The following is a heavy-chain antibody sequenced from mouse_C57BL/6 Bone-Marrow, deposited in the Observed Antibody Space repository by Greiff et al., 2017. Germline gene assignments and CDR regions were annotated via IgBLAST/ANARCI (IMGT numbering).Heavy chain of an antibody. CDR2: IYPGSGST. D-gene: IGHD2-5*01. Sequence: QVQLQQPGAELVKPGASVKMSCKASGYTFTSYWITWVKQRPGQGLEWIGEIYPGSGSTNYNEKFKSKATLTVDTSSSTAYMQRSSLTSEDSAVYYCARPYYSNYWYFDVWGKGTTVTVSS. V-gene: IGHV1-55*01. J-gene: IGHJ1*03. CDR3: ARPYYSNYWYFDV. CDR1: GYTFTSYW.